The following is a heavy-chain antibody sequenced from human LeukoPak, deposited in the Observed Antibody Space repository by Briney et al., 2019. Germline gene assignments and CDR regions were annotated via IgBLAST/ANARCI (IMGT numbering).Heavy chain of an antibody. Sequence: PGGSLRLSCAASGFTFSRYWMSWVRQAPGKGLEWVANIKEDGGEKFHVDSVKGRFTISRDNAKKSLYLQMNSLRAEDTAVYYCVRQYSSSWYHYYYYMDVWGKGTTVTISS. CDR2: IKEDGGEK. CDR1: GFTFSRYW. CDR3: VRQYSSSWYHYYYYMDV. V-gene: IGHV3-7*01. D-gene: IGHD6-13*01. J-gene: IGHJ6*03.